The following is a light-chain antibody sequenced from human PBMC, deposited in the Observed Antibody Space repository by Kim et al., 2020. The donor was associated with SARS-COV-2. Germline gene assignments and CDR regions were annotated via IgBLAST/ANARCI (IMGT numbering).Light chain of an antibody. CDR2: GAS. J-gene: IGKJ3*01. CDR1: QSVSSN. CDR3: QQYNNWPIT. Sequence: VSPGERATLSCRASQSVSSNLACYQQKPGQAPRLLIYGASTRATGIPARFSGSGSGTEFTLTISSLQSEDFAVYYCQQYNNWPITFGPGTKVDIK. V-gene: IGKV3-15*01.